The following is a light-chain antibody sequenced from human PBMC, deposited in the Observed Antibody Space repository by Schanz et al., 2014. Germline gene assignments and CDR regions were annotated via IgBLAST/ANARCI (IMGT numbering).Light chain of an antibody. CDR1: QNINNW. CDR3: QEYNIYPWT. J-gene: IGKJ1*01. V-gene: IGKV1-5*01. CDR2: DAS. Sequence: DIQMTQYPSILSASVGDKVTLTCRASQNINNWLAWYQQKPGKAPKLLIYDASSLQSGVPFRFSGSGSGTEFTLTISSLQPDDFATYYCQEYNIYPWTFGQGTQVEIK.